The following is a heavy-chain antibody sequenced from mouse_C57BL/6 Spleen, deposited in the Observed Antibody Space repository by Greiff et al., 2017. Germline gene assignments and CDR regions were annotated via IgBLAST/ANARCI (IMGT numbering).Heavy chain of an antibody. D-gene: IGHD2-1*01. V-gene: IGHV5-17*01. Sequence: DVHLVESGGGLVKPGGSLKLSCAASGFTFSDYGMHWVRQAPEKGLEWVAYISSGSSTIYYADTVKGRFTISRDNAKNTLFLQMTSLRSEDTAMYYCARNPYGNYGYYFDYWGQGTTLTVSS. CDR1: GFTFSDYG. CDR2: ISSGSSTI. J-gene: IGHJ2*01. CDR3: ARNPYGNYGYYFDY.